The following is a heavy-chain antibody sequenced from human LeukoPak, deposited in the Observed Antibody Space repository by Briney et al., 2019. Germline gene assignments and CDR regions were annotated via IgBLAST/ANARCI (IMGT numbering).Heavy chain of an antibody. J-gene: IGHJ2*01. D-gene: IGHD2-2*01. CDR3: AKDIVVVPAPVGYFDL. V-gene: IGHV3-23*01. Sequence: GGSLKLSCAASGFTFSSYAMSWVRQAPGKGLEWVSGISGSGGSTYYADSVKGRFTISGDNSKNTEYLQMNSLRAEDTAVYYCAKDIVVVPAPVGYFDLWGRGTLVTVSS. CDR2: ISGSGGST. CDR1: GFTFSSYA.